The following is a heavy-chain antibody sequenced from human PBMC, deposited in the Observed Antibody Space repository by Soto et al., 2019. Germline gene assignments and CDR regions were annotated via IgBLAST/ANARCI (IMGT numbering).Heavy chain of an antibody. CDR1: GFIFSHYA. V-gene: IGHV3-23*01. CDR3: AKKYSYGSVTYLFPFDY. CDR2: ISASESST. D-gene: IGHD3-10*01. J-gene: IGHJ4*02. Sequence: EVQLLESGGGLVQPGGSLRLSCAASGFIFSHYAMTWVRQAPGKGLEWVSTISASESSTYYADSVKGRFTVSRDNSRNTLYLQMNSLRAVDTAVYYCAKKYSYGSVTYLFPFDYWGQGPLVTVSS.